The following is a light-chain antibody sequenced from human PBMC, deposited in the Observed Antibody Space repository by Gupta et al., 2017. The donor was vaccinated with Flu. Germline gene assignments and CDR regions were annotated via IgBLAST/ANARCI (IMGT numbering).Light chain of an antibody. J-gene: IGKJ1*01. CDR1: QSVLFSSNNKNY. Sequence: DIVLTQSPDSLAVSLGERASINCRSSQSVLFSSNNKNYLVWYQQKPGQPPKLLIYWASTRESGVPDRFSGSGSGTDFTLTISSLQAEDVAVYYCHQYHNTPWTFGQGTRVEI. CDR2: WAS. V-gene: IGKV4-1*01. CDR3: HQYHNTPWT.